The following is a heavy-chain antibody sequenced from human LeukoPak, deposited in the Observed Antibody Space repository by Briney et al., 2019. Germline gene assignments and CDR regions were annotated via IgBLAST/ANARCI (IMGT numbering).Heavy chain of an antibody. CDR1: GFTFSSYA. Sequence: QTGGSLRLSCAASGFTFSSYAMHWVRQAPGKGLEWVAVISYDGSNKYYADSVKGRFTISRDNSKNTLYLQMNSLRAEDTAVYYCARVGAVGYSYGYVDYWGQGTLVTVSS. V-gene: IGHV3-30*04. D-gene: IGHD5-18*01. CDR3: ARVGAVGYSYGYVDY. J-gene: IGHJ4*02. CDR2: ISYDGSNK.